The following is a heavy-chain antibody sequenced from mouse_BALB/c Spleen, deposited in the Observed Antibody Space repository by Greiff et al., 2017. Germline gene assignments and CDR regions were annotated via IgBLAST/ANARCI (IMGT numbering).Heavy chain of an antibody. D-gene: IGHD1-1*01. CDR2: ISTYYGDA. V-gene: IGHV1S137*01. J-gene: IGHJ4*01. Sequence: VQLMESGAELVRPGVSVKISCKGSGYTFTDYAMHWVKQSHAKSLEWIGVISTYYGDASYNQKFKGKATMTVDKSSSTAYMELARLTSEDSAIYYCARGEGVGVYYYAMDYWGQGTSVTVSS. CDR3: ARGEGVGVYYYAMDY. CDR1: GYTFTDYA.